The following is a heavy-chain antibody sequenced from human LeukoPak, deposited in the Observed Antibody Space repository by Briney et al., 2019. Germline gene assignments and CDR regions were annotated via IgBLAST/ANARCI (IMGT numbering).Heavy chain of an antibody. J-gene: IGHJ4*02. D-gene: IGHD5-18*01. Sequence: GGSLRLSCAASGFTFSTYDMSWVRQAPGKGLECVASISRGGGGSTYYADSVKGRFTISRDNSKNTLYLQMNSLRADDTAVYYCAKDVLGDTAMGRGPFDYWGQGTLVTVSS. V-gene: IGHV3-23*01. CDR1: GFTFSTYD. CDR2: ISRGGGGST. CDR3: AKDVLGDTAMGRGPFDY.